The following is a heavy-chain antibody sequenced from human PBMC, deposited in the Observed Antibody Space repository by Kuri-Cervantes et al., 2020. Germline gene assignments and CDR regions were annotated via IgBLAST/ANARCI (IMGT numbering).Heavy chain of an antibody. D-gene: IGHD3-3*01. CDR1: GFTFSDHY. Sequence: GESLKISCAASGFTFSDHYMSWIRPTPGKGLEWIAYISNSGGTILYGDSVKGRFTISRDNAKNSLFLQMNSLGAEDTAVYYCARGTTIFGVVIIPFDYWGQGTLVTVSS. CDR2: ISNSGGTI. V-gene: IGHV3-11*04. J-gene: IGHJ4*02. CDR3: ARGTTIFGVVIIPFDY.